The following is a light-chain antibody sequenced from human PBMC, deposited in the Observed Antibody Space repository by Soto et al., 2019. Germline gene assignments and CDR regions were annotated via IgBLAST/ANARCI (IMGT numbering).Light chain of an antibody. J-gene: IGKJ2*01. CDR3: QRYNNN. CDR2: DVA. CDR1: HSITNW. V-gene: IGKV1-5*01. Sequence: DSQMTQSPSTLAASVGDRVTITCRASHSITNWLAWYQQKPGKAPKVLIYDVATLGSGVPSRFSDSGSWTEFTLTISILQADDFATYYCQRYNNNFDQGTKVDIK.